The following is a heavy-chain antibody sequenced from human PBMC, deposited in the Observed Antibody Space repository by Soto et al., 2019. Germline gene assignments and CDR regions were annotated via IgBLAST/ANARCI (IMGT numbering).Heavy chain of an antibody. Sequence: ASVKVSCKASGYSFTSYSIHWVRQAPGQGLEWMGIINPSDGSTSFAQKFQGRVTVTRDTSTSTVYMDLSSLRSEDMAVYYCARHDVVVVADTTFYGMEVWG. CDR2: INPSDGST. D-gene: IGHD2-15*01. CDR3: ARHDVVVVADTTFYGMEV. V-gene: IGHV1-46*01. J-gene: IGHJ6*02. CDR1: GYSFTSYS.